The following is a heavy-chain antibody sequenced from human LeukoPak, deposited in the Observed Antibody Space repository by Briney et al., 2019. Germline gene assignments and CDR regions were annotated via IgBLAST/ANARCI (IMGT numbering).Heavy chain of an antibody. CDR1: GGSISSYY. D-gene: IGHD3-22*01. Sequence: SETLSLTCSVSGGSISSYYWSWLGQPPGNGLEWIGYIYYSGSNNYDPSIKSRVTISVDTSKNQFSLKLSSVTAADTAVYYCARQGYYDSSGYSRWFDPWGQGTLVTVSS. V-gene: IGHV4-59*08. CDR2: IYYSGSN. J-gene: IGHJ5*02. CDR3: ARQGYYDSSGYSRWFDP.